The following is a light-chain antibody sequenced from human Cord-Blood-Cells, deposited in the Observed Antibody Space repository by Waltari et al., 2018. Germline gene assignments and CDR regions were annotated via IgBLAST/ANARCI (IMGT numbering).Light chain of an antibody. Sequence: QSALTQPRSVSGSPGQSVTISCTGTSSDVGGYNYVSWYQQHPGKAPKLMIYDVSKRPAWVTDRFSGSKSGNTTSLTISGLQAEDDAEYYCCSYAGSYTFVVFGGGTKLTVL. CDR2: DVS. J-gene: IGLJ2*01. CDR1: SSDVGGYNY. V-gene: IGLV2-11*01. CDR3: CSYAGSYTFVV.